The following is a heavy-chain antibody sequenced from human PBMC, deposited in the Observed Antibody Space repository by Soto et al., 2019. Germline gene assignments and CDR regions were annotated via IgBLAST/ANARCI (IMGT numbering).Heavy chain of an antibody. Sequence: ASVEVSCEASGYTFTSYDINWVRQATGQGLEWMGWMNPNSGNTGYAQKFQGRVTMTRNTSISTAYMELSSLRSEDTAVYYCARRGLRSLNWFDPWGQGTLVTVSS. V-gene: IGHV1-8*01. J-gene: IGHJ5*02. CDR3: ARRGLRSLNWFDP. CDR1: GYTFTSYD. D-gene: IGHD5-12*01. CDR2: MNPNSGNT.